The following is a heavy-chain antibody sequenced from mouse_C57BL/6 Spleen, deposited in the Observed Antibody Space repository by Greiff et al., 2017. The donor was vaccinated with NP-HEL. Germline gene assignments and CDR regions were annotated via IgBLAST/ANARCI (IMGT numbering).Heavy chain of an antibody. CDR1: GFTFSDYG. CDR2: ISSGSSTI. CDR3: ARSGWEDGYYGDY. D-gene: IGHD2-3*01. V-gene: IGHV5-17*01. Sequence: EVQLVESGGGLVKPGGSLKLSCAASGFTFSDYGMHWVRQAPEKGLEWVAYISSGSSTIYYADTVKGRFTISRDNAKNTLFLQMTSLRSEDTAMYYCARSGWEDGYYGDYWGQGTTLTVSS. J-gene: IGHJ2*01.